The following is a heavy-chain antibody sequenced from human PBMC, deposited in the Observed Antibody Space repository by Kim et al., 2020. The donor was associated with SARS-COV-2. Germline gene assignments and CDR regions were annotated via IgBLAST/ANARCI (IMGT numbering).Heavy chain of an antibody. J-gene: IGHJ3*02. Sequence: GGSLRLSCAASGFTFSSYAMSWVRQAPGKGLEWVSAISGSGGSTYYADSVKGRFTISRDNSKNTLYLQMNSLRAEDTAVYYCAKGDYSSSWLGDAFDIWGQGTMVTVSS. CDR3: AKGDYSSSWLGDAFDI. CDR2: ISGSGGST. V-gene: IGHV3-23*01. D-gene: IGHD6-13*01. CDR1: GFTFSSYA.